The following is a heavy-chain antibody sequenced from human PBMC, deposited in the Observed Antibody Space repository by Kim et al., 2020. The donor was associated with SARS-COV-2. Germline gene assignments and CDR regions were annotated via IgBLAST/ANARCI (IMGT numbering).Heavy chain of an antibody. D-gene: IGHD3-10*02. CDR2: INHSGST. CDR1: GGSFSGYY. Sequence: SETLSLTCAVYGGSFSGYYWSWIRQPPGKGLEWIGEINHSGSTNYNPSLKSRVTISVDTSKNQFSLKLSSVTAADTAVYYCARDVRGESYWGQGTLVTVSS. V-gene: IGHV4-34*01. CDR3: ARDVRGESY. J-gene: IGHJ4*02.